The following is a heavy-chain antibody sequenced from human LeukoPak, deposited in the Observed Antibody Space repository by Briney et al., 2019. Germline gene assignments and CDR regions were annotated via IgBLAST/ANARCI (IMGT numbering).Heavy chain of an antibody. Sequence: GGSLRLSCAASGFTFSSYAMSWVRQAPGKGLEWVSAISGSGGSTYYADSVKGRFTISRDNSKNTLYLQMNSLRAEDTAVYYCAKLYYDFWGGLLPLDYWGQGTLVTVSS. D-gene: IGHD3-3*01. CDR2: ISGSGGST. CDR1: GFTFSSYA. V-gene: IGHV3-23*01. J-gene: IGHJ4*02. CDR3: AKLYYDFWGGLLPLDY.